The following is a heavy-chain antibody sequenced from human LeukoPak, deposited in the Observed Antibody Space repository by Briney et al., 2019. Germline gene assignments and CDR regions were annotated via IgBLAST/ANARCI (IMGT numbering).Heavy chain of an antibody. CDR3: ARPKYYYDSSGYFVQYYFDY. Sequence: ASVKVSCKASGYAFTGYYMHWVRQAPGQGLEWMGWINPNSGGTNYAQKFQGRVTMTRDTSISTAYMELSRLRSDDTAVYYCARPKYYYDSSGYFVQYYFDYWGQGTLVTVSS. J-gene: IGHJ4*02. CDR2: INPNSGGT. CDR1: GYAFTGYY. D-gene: IGHD3-22*01. V-gene: IGHV1-2*02.